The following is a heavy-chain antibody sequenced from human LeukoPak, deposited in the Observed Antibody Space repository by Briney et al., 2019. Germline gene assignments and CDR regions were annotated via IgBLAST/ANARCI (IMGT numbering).Heavy chain of an antibody. CDR2: IIPILGIA. CDR1: GGTFSSYA. V-gene: IGHV1-69*04. CDR3: ARVGAANYYYYYYGMDV. D-gene: IGHD1-26*01. J-gene: IGHJ6*02. Sequence: SVKVSCKASGGTFSSYAISWVRQAPGQGLEWMGRIIPILGIANYAQKFQGRVTITADKSTSTAYMELSSLRSEDTAVYYCARVGAANYYYYYYGMDVWGQGTTVTVSS.